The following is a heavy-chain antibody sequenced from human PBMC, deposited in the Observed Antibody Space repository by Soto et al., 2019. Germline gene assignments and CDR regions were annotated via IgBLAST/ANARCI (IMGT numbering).Heavy chain of an antibody. CDR2: INPSGGGT. D-gene: IGHD2-2*01. J-gene: IGHJ6*02. Sequence: ASVPVSCKASGYNFTNYYMHWVRPAPGQGLMRMGIINPSGGGTSYAQKFQSRVTITADESTSTAYMELSSLRSEDTAVYYCARHLVPAAAGPNYYYYGMDVWGQGTTVTVSS. CDR1: GYNFTNYY. CDR3: ARHLVPAAAGPNYYYYGMDV. V-gene: IGHV1-46*01.